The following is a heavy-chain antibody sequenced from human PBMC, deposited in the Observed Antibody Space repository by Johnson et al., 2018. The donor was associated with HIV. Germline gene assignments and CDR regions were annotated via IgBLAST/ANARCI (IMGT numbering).Heavy chain of an antibody. CDR2: ISGSGGST. V-gene: IGHV3-23*04. CDR3: ARPVIAADDAFDI. Sequence: VQLVESGGGLVQPGGSLRLSCAASGFTFSSYAMSWVRQAPGKGLEWVSAISGSGGSTYYADSVKGRFTISRDISKNTLFLQMNSLRAEDTAVYYCARPVIAADDAFDIWGQGTMVTVSS. D-gene: IGHD6-13*01. CDR1: GFTFSSYA. J-gene: IGHJ3*02.